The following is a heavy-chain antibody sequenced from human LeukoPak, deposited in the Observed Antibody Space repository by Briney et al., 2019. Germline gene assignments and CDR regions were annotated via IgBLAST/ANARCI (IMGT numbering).Heavy chain of an antibody. Sequence: GGSLRLSCGASGFTFSDSWMSWVRQAPGKGLEWVANMNQDGSEKAYVDSVKGRFAISRDNARTSLLLEMSSLRAEDTAVYYCATYTHWVAGDVWGQGTTVTVSS. CDR1: GFTFSDSW. CDR3: ATYTHWVAGDV. J-gene: IGHJ6*02. D-gene: IGHD3-16*01. CDR2: MNQDGSEK. V-gene: IGHV3-7*01.